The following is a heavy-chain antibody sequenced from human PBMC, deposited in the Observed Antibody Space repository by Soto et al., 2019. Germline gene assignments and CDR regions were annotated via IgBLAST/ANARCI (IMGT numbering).Heavy chain of an antibody. D-gene: IGHD3-3*01. CDR1: GFTFSSYS. J-gene: IGHJ5*02. V-gene: IGHV3-21*01. Sequence: EVQLVESGGGLVKPGGSLRLSCAASGFTFSSYSMNWVRQAPGKGLEWVSSISSSSSYIYYAGSVKGRFTISRDNAKNSLYLQMNSLRAEDTAVYYCARSVTGGYDFWSGYLDPWGQGTLVTVSS. CDR2: ISSSSSYI. CDR3: ARSVTGGYDFWSGYLDP.